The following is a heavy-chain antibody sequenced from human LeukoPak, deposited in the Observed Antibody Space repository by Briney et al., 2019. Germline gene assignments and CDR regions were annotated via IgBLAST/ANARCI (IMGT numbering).Heavy chain of an antibody. V-gene: IGHV1-69*01. CDR3: ARGEYSYGYGAFDI. J-gene: IGHJ3*02. Sequence: SVKVSCKASGGTFSSYAISWVRQAPGQGLEWMGGITPIFGTANYAQKFQGRVTITADESTSTAYMELSSLRSEDTAVYYCARGEYSYGYGAFDIWGQGTMVTVSS. D-gene: IGHD5-18*01. CDR1: GGTFSSYA. CDR2: ITPIFGTA.